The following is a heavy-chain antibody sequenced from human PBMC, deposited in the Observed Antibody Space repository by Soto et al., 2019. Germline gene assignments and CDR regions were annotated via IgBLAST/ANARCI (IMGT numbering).Heavy chain of an antibody. V-gene: IGHV3-23*01. Sequence: EVQLLESGGGLVQPGGSLRLSCAASGFTFSSYAMSWVRQAPGTGLEWVSAISGSGGSTYYADSVKGPFTISRDNSKNTLYLQMNSLRAEYTAVYYCAKEGFRCSGGSCLPDYWGQGALVTFSS. CDR2: ISGSGGST. D-gene: IGHD2-15*01. CDR3: AKEGFRCSGGSCLPDY. J-gene: IGHJ4*02. CDR1: GFTFSSYA.